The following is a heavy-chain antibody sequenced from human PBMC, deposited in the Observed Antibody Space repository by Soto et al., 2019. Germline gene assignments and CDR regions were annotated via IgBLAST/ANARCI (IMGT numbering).Heavy chain of an antibody. D-gene: IGHD5-18*01. CDR3: ARALIQLWPHYYYGMDV. CDR1: GGSISSGDHY. J-gene: IGHJ6*02. V-gene: IGHV4-30-4*01. Sequence: PSEILSLTCTVSGGSISSGDHYWSWIRQPPGKGLEWIGYIYYSGTTYYNPSLKSRVTISVDTSENQFSLKVNSVTAADTAVYYCARALIQLWPHYYYGMDVWGQGTTVTVSS. CDR2: IYYSGTT.